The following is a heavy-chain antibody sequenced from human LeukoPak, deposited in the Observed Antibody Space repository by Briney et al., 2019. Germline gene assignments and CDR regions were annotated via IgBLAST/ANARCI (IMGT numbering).Heavy chain of an antibody. CDR2: IIPIFGTA. V-gene: IGHV1-69*05. J-gene: IGHJ6*03. Sequence: GASVKLSCKASGATFSSYAISWGRQAPGQGLEWMGGIIPIFGTANYAQKSQGRVTMTRKTSISTAYMELSSLRSEDTAVYYCAIGYISHYYYYYMDVWGKGTTVTISS. CDR3: AIGYISHYYYYYMDV. D-gene: IGHD2-2*02. CDR1: GATFSSYA.